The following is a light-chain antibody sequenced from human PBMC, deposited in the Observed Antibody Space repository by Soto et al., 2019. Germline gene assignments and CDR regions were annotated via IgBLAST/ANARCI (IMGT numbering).Light chain of an antibody. J-gene: IGKJ1*01. Sequence: GLTQSPGNLSLTKGERATRSCRASQSVSNNYLAWYQQKPGQAPRLLIYGASNRATGIPDRFSGSGSGTDFTLTISRLEPEDFAVYYCQQYGSSGTFGQGTKVDIK. CDR3: QQYGSSGT. V-gene: IGKV3-20*01. CDR2: GAS. CDR1: QSVSNNY.